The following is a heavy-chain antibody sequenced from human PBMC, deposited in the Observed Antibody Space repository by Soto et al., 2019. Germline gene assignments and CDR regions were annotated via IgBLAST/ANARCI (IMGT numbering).Heavy chain of an antibody. CDR1: GYTFTNYG. J-gene: IGHJ6*02. Sequence: QVQMVQSGAEVKKPGASVKVSCKASGYTFTNYGISWVRQAPGQGLEWLGWISTYTGNTDYAQKLQGRLTMTTDTTTPTAYMQLRSLRSADTAVYYCARDYYGPGAPDHYGMDVWGQGTTVTVSS. D-gene: IGHD3-10*01. CDR3: ARDYYGPGAPDHYGMDV. V-gene: IGHV1-18*01. CDR2: ISTYTGNT.